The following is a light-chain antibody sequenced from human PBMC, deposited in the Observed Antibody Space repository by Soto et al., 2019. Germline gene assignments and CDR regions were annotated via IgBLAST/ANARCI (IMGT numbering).Light chain of an antibody. CDR2: QAS. CDR3: QQYNHLWGVT. CDR1: QSVNSW. J-gene: IGKJ3*01. V-gene: IGKV1-5*03. Sequence: DIQMTQSPSILSASVGDRVTITCRASQSVNSWLAWYQQKPGKAPKLLIYQASTLDSGVPSRFSGSGSGTEFTLPISSLQPDDFATYYCQQYNHLWGVTFGPGTKVDIK.